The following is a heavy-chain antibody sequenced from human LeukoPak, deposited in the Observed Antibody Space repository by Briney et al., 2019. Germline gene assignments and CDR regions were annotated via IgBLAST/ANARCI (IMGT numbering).Heavy chain of an antibody. J-gene: IGHJ4*02. CDR2: ISSSSSYI. CDR3: ARGAYDASGYYYQDPCDY. CDR1: GFTFSSYS. V-gene: IGHV3-21*01. D-gene: IGHD3-22*01. Sequence: PGGSLRLSCAASGFTFSSYSMNWVRQAPGKGLEWVSSISSSSSYIYYADSVKGRFTISRDTAKNSLYLQMNSLRAEDTALYYCARGAYDASGYYYQDPCDYWGQGTLVTVSS.